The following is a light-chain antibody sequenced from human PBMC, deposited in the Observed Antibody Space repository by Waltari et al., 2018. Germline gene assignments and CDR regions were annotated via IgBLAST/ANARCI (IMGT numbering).Light chain of an antibody. CDR3: QQYFTFPWT. CDR2: RAS. J-gene: IGKJ1*01. V-gene: IGKV1-5*03. CDR1: QSVSTW. Sequence: DIQMTQSPSTLSASVGEGVTITCRASQSVSTWLAWYQQKPGKAPTPLVYRASSYQNGVPSRFSASGSGAEFTLSINGLQPDDFATYYCQQYFTFPWTFGRGTKVEI.